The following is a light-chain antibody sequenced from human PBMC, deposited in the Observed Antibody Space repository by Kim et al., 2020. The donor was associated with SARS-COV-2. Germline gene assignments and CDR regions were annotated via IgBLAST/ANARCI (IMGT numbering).Light chain of an antibody. Sequence: VSPGQTASITCSGDKLGDKYACWYQQKPGQSSVLVIYQDSKRPSGIPERFSGSNSGNTATLTISGTQAMDEADYYCQAWDSSTGVFGGGTQLTVL. CDR1: KLGDKY. CDR2: QDS. V-gene: IGLV3-1*01. CDR3: QAWDSSTGV. J-gene: IGLJ2*01.